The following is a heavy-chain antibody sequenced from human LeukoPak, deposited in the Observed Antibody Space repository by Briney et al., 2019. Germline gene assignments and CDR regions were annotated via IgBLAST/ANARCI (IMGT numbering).Heavy chain of an antibody. D-gene: IGHD2-2*01. V-gene: IGHV4-59*01. Sequence: PSETLSLSCTVSGGSISSYYWSWIRQHPGKGLEWIGYIYYSGSTNYNPSLKSRVTISVDTSKNQFSLKLSSVTAADTAVYYCARVPAAPRLYMDVWGQGTTVIVSS. J-gene: IGHJ6*02. CDR2: IYYSGST. CDR1: GGSISSYY. CDR3: ARVPAAPRLYMDV.